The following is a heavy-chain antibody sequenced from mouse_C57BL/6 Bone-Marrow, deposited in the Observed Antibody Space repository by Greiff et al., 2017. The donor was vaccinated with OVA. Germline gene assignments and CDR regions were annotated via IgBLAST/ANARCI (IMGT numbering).Heavy chain of an antibody. V-gene: IGHV2-2*01. CDR1: GFSLTSYG. D-gene: IGHD2-14*01. CDR3: TILATHRNAMDY. CDR2: IWSGGST. J-gene: IGHJ4*01. Sequence: VKLVESGPGLVQPSQSLSITCTVSGFSLTSYGVHWVRQSPGKGLAWLGVIWSGGSTDYNAAFISRLSISNNNSKRQVFLKMNSLQADDTTLYYCTILATHRNAMDYWGQGTSVTVSS.